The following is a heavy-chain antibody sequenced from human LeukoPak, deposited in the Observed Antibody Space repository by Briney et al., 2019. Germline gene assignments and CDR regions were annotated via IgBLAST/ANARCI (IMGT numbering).Heavy chain of an antibody. J-gene: IGHJ4*02. Sequence: PPETLSLTCAVSGESFSGNFWTWIRQSPGKGLEWIGEIDHNGITHYNPSLKSRVAMSVDTSKNQFSLKLSSVTAADTAAYYCARRPWAFDYWGQGTLVTVSS. CDR2: IDHNGIT. CDR1: GESFSGNF. CDR3: ARRPWAFDY. V-gene: IGHV4-34*01. D-gene: IGHD7-27*01.